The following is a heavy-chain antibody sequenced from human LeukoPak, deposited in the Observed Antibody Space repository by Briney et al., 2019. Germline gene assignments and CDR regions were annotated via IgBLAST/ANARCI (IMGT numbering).Heavy chain of an antibody. CDR1: GGSFSGYY. CDR2: INHSGST. CDR3: ARPGSWGYYGSGSYDY. Sequence: SETLSLTCAVYGGSFSGYYWSWIRQPPGKGLEWIGEINHSGSTNYNPSLKSRVTISVDTSKNQFSLKLSSETAADTAVYYCARPGSWGYYGSGSYDYWGQGTLVTVSS. D-gene: IGHD3-10*01. J-gene: IGHJ4*02. V-gene: IGHV4-34*01.